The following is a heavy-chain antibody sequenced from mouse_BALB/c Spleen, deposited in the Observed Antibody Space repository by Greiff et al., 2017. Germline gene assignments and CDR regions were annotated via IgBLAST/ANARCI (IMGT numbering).Heavy chain of an antibody. Sequence: QVQLKESGPGLVAPSQSLSITCTVSGFSLTGYGVNWVRQPPGKGLEWLGMIWGDGSTDYNSALKSRLSISKDNSKSQVFLKMNSLQTDDTARYYCARVLSYGNYDAWFAYWGQGTLVTVSA. CDR1: GFSLTGYG. D-gene: IGHD2-1*01. V-gene: IGHV2-6-7*01. J-gene: IGHJ3*01. CDR3: ARVLSYGNYDAWFAY. CDR2: IWGDGST.